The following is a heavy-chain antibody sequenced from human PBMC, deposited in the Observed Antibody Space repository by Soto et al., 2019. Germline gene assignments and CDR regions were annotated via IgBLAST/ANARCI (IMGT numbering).Heavy chain of an antibody. CDR3: ARSTLLRYFDWYPYYYYMDV. V-gene: IGHV4-34*01. Sequence: SETLSLTCAVYGGSFSGYYWSWIRQPPGKGLEWIGEINHSGSTNYNPSLKSRVTISVDTSKNQFPLKLSSVTAADTAVYYCARSTLLRYFDWYPYYYYMDVWGKGTTVTVSS. J-gene: IGHJ6*03. CDR1: GGSFSGYY. D-gene: IGHD3-9*01. CDR2: INHSGST.